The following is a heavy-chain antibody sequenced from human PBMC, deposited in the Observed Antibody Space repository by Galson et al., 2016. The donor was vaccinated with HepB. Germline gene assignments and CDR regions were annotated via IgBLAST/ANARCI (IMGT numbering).Heavy chain of an antibody. CDR3: ARDYIMMTVTWGPDY. CDR2: ISYDGSYK. D-gene: IGHD4-17*01. J-gene: IGHJ4*02. V-gene: IGHV3-30*03. CDR1: GFTFSRYG. Sequence: SLRLSCAASGFTFSRYGIHWVRQAQGKGLEWVAVISYDGSYKFYADSVRGRFTISRDNSEDTVYLQMNSLRAEDTALYYCARDYIMMTVTWGPDYWGQGTRVSF.